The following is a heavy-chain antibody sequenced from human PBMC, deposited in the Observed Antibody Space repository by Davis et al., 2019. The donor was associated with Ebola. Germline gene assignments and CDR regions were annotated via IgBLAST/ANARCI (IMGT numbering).Heavy chain of an antibody. CDR1: GFTFSSYA. CDR3: AKDNLGAVAGYYYFDY. Sequence: GESLKISCAASGFTFSSYAMSWVRQAPGKGLEWVSAISGSGGSTYYADSVKGRFTISRDNSKNTLYLQMNSLRAEDTAVYYCAKDNLGAVAGYYYFDYWGQETLVTVSS. D-gene: IGHD6-19*01. CDR2: ISGSGGST. V-gene: IGHV3-23*01. J-gene: IGHJ4*02.